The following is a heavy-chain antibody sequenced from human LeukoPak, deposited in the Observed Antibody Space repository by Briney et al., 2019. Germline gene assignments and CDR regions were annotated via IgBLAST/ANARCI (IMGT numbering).Heavy chain of an antibody. Sequence: KSSETLSLTCAVYGGSFSGYYWSWLRQPPGKGLEWIGEVNHSGSTNYNPSLKSRVTISVDTSENQFSLKLSSVAAADTAVYYCAKGTAYCGGDCYRRRFDYWGQGTLVTVSS. CDR3: AKGTAYCGGDCYRRRFDY. CDR1: GGSFSGYY. CDR2: VNHSGST. V-gene: IGHV4-34*01. J-gene: IGHJ4*02. D-gene: IGHD2-21*02.